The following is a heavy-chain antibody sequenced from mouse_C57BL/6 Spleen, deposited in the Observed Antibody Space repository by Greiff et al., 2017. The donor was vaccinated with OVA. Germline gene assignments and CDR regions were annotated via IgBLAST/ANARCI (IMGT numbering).Heavy chain of an antibody. CDR3: ARRGYFAY. J-gene: IGHJ2*01. CDR2: IHPNSGST. Sequence: VQLQQPGAELVKPGASVKLSCKASGYTFTSYWMHWVKQRPGQGLEWIGMIHPNSGSTNYNEKFKSKDTLTVDKSSSTAYMQSSSLTSEASAVYYCARRGYFAYWGQGTTLTVSS. V-gene: IGHV1-64*01. CDR1: GYTFTSYW.